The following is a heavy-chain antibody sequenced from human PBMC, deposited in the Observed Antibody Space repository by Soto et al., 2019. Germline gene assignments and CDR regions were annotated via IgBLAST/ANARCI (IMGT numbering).Heavy chain of an antibody. CDR2: IYTSGST. D-gene: IGHD3-22*01. J-gene: IGHJ3*02. CDR3: ARVGSDDSSGYYPNDAFDI. V-gene: IGHV4-4*07. CDR1: GGSISSYY. Sequence: PSETLSLTCTVSGGSISSYYWSWIRQPAGKGLEWIGRIYTSGSTNYNPSLKSRVTMSVDTSKNQFSLKLSSVTAADTAVYYCARVGSDDSSGYYPNDAFDIWGQGTMVTVSS.